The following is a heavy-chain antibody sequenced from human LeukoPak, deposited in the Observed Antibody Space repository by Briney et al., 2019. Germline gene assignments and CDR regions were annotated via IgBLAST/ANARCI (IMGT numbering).Heavy chain of an antibody. D-gene: IGHD6-13*01. CDR1: GFTFSSYW. CDR3: AREYSSSWYSTIFDY. Sequence: PGGSLRLSCAASGFTFSSYWMSWVRQAPGKGLEWVANIKQDGSEKYYVGSVKGRFTISRDNAKNSLYLQMNSLRAEDTAVYYCAREYSSSWYSTIFDYWGQGTLVTVSS. J-gene: IGHJ4*02. V-gene: IGHV3-7*01. CDR2: IKQDGSEK.